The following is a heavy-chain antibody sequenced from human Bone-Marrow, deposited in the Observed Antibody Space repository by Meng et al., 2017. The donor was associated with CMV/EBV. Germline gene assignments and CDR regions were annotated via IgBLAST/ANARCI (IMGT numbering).Heavy chain of an antibody. V-gene: IGHV3-11*01. CDR1: GFTFSDYY. D-gene: IGHD1-26*01. CDR3: AKDSAVGPPGY. Sequence: GESLKISCAASGFTFSDYYMSWIRQAPGKGLEWVSYISSSGSTIYYADSVKGRFTISRDNAKNSLYLQMNSLRAEDTAVYYCAKDSAVGPPGYWGQGTLVTVSS. J-gene: IGHJ4*02. CDR2: ISSSGSTI.